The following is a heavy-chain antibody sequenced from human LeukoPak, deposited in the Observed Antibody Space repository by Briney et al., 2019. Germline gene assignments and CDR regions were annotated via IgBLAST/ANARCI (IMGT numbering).Heavy chain of an antibody. CDR3: AKRGRESSGWGAFDY. Sequence: GRSLRLSCAASGFTFSSYGMHWVRQAPGKGLEWVAVIWYDGSNKYYADSVKGRFTISRDNAKNSLYLQMNSLRAEDTAVYYCAKRGRESSGWGAFDYWGQGTLVIVSS. CDR1: GFTFSSYG. V-gene: IGHV3-33*06. D-gene: IGHD6-19*01. J-gene: IGHJ4*02. CDR2: IWYDGSNK.